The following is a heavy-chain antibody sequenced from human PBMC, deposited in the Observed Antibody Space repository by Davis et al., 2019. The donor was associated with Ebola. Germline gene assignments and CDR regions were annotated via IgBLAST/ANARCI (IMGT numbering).Heavy chain of an antibody. D-gene: IGHD6-13*01. J-gene: IGHJ4*02. CDR1: GFTFSSYA. CDR2: ISGSGGST. CDR3: AKDIGYSTSSRGYFDS. V-gene: IGHV3-23*01. Sequence: GESLKISCAASGFTFSSYAMSWVRQAPGKGLEWVSAISGSGGSTYYADSVKGRFTIARDNSKNTLYLQMNSLRAEDTAVFYCAKDIGYSTSSRGYFDSWGQGTLVTVSS.